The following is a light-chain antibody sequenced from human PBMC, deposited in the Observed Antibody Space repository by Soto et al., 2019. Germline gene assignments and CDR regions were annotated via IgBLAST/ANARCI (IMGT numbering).Light chain of an antibody. J-gene: IGKJ1*01. V-gene: IGKV3-20*01. CDR1: QSVSNNY. CDR3: QQYNNWPWT. CDR2: GAS. Sequence: EIVLTQSPGTLSLSPGERATLSCRASQSVSNNYLAWYQQKPGQAPRLLIYGASNRATGIPDRFSGSGSGTDFILTISSLQPEDFAVYYCQQYNNWPWTFGQGTKVDIK.